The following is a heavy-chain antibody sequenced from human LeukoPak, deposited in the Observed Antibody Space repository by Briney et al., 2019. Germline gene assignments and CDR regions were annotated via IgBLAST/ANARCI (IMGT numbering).Heavy chain of an antibody. Sequence: PSETLSLTCTVSGGSISSYYWSWIRQPPGKGLEWIGYIYYSGSTNYNPSLKSRVTISVDTSKNQFSLKLSSVTAADTAVYYCARVSGGIALNPPIVATIKHYYYYMDVWGKGTTVTVTS. D-gene: IGHD5-12*01. J-gene: IGHJ6*03. CDR1: GGSISSYY. CDR3: ARVSGGIALNPPIVATIKHYYYYMDV. CDR2: IYYSGST. V-gene: IGHV4-59*01.